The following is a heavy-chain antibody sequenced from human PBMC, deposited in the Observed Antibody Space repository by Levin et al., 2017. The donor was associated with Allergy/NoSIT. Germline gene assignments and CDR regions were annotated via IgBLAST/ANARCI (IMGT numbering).Heavy chain of an antibody. J-gene: IGHJ3*02. Sequence: GESLKISCAASGFTFSSYSMNWVRQAPGKGLEWVSSISSSSSYIYYADSVKGRFTISRDNAKNSLYLQMNSLRAEDTAVYYCARVERDYGDAFDIWGQGTMVTVSS. CDR3: ARVERDYGDAFDI. CDR1: GFTFSSYS. V-gene: IGHV3-21*01. CDR2: ISSSSSYI. D-gene: IGHD4-17*01.